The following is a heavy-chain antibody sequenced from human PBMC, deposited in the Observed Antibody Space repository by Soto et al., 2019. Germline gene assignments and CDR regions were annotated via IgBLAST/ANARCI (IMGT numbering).Heavy chain of an antibody. CDR2: ISSDGSHK. J-gene: IGHJ4*02. CDR1: GFTFSTYA. Sequence: GGSLRLSCAASGFTFSTYAMHWVRQAPGKGLEWVAVISSDGSHKYYADSVKGRFSLSRDNSKNTLYLQMNSLRAEDTALYYCARVVDYDFWSGYLGWGQGTLVTVSS. V-gene: IGHV3-30-3*01. D-gene: IGHD3-3*01. CDR3: ARVVDYDFWSGYLG.